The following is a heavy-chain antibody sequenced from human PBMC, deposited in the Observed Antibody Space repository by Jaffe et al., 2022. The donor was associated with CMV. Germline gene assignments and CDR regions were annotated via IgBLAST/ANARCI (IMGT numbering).Heavy chain of an antibody. CDR1: GGSISSYY. CDR2: IYYSGST. J-gene: IGHJ6*03. D-gene: IGHD3-16*01. V-gene: IGHV4-59*01. CDR3: ARESPLRGHYYYMDV. Sequence: QVQLQESGPGLVKPSETLSLTCTVSGGSISSYYWSWIRQPPGKGLEWIGYIYYSGSTNYNPSLKSRVTISVDTSKNQFSLKLSSVTAADTAVYYCARESPLRGHYYYMDVWGKGTTVTVSS.